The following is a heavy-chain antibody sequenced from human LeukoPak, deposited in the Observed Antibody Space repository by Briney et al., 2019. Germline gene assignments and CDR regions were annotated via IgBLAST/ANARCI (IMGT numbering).Heavy chain of an antibody. J-gene: IGHJ6*02. CDR2: IYYSGST. CDR1: GGSISSGGYY. Sequence: SETLSLTCTVSGGSISSGGYYWSWIRQHPGKGLEWIGYIYYSGSTYYNPSLKSRVTISVDTSKNQFYLKLSSVTAADTAVYYCARGPRSSSWYAHRGMDVWGQGTTVTVSS. V-gene: IGHV4-31*03. D-gene: IGHD6-13*01. CDR3: ARGPRSSSWYAHRGMDV.